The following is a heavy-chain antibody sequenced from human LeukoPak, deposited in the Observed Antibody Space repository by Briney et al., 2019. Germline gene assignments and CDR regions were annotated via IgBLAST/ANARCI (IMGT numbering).Heavy chain of an antibody. J-gene: IGHJ3*02. CDR2: ISDSGNT. CDR3: ARDLQIVVVITTFAFDI. V-gene: IGHV3-23*01. D-gene: IGHD3-22*01. Sequence: GGSLRLSCAAYGFTLSSYAMSWVRQAPGKGLEWVSAISDSGNTYHADSVKGRFTISRDSSKNTLFIQMNSLRAEDTAVYYCARDLQIVVVITTFAFDIWGQGTMVTVSS. CDR1: GFTLSSYA.